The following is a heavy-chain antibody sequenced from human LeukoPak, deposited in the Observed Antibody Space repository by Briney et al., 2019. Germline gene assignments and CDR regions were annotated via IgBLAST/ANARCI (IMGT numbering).Heavy chain of an antibody. CDR3: ARDGDDIDALHI. Sequence: KPSETLSLTCTFSGGAISSTDYYWSWIRQPPGKGLEWMGTIYNSGNTYYNPSLKSRLTISLGTSSNQFSVKLTSVTAADTAVYFCARDGDDIDALHIWGQGALVTVSS. CDR2: IYNSGNT. CDR1: GGAISSTDYY. V-gene: IGHV4-30-4*01. D-gene: IGHD7-27*01. J-gene: IGHJ3*02.